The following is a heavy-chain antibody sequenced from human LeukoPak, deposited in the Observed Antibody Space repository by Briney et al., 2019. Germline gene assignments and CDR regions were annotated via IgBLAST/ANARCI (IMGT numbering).Heavy chain of an antibody. J-gene: IGHJ6*02. CDR2: INHSGST. CDR3: ARGGVFYGMDV. Sequence: SETLSLTCAVYGGSFSGYYWSWIRQPPGKGLEWVGEINHSGSTNYDPSLKSRVTISVDTSKNQFSLKLSSVTAADTAVYYCARGGVFYGMDVWGQGTTVTVSS. D-gene: IGHD5/OR15-5a*01. CDR1: GGSFSGYY. V-gene: IGHV4-34*01.